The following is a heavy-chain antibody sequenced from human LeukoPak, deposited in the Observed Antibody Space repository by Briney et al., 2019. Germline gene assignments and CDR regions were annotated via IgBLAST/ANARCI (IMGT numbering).Heavy chain of an antibody. V-gene: IGHV1-69*04. D-gene: IGHD2-2*01. CDR3: AREGAMRENWFDP. J-gene: IGHJ5*02. CDR2: IIPILGIA. CDR1: GGTFSSYA. Sequence: SVKVSCKASGGTFSSYAISWVRQAPGQGLEWMGRIIPILGIANYAQKFQGRVTITADKSTSTAYMELSSLRSEDTAVYYRAREGAMRENWFDPWGQGTLVTVSS.